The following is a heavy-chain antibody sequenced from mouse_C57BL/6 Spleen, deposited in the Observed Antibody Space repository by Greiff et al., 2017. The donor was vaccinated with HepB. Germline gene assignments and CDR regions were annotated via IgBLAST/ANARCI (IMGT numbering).Heavy chain of an antibody. V-gene: IGHV1-54*01. Sequence: VQLQQSGAELVRPGTSVKVSCKASGYAFTNYLIEWVKQRPGQGFEWIGVINPGSGGTNYNEKFKGKATLTADKSSSTAYMQLSILTSEDSAVYFCARGEGPWPYWYFDVWGTGTTVTVSS. J-gene: IGHJ1*03. D-gene: IGHD3-3*01. CDR1: GYAFTNYL. CDR3: ARGEGPWPYWYFDV. CDR2: INPGSGGT.